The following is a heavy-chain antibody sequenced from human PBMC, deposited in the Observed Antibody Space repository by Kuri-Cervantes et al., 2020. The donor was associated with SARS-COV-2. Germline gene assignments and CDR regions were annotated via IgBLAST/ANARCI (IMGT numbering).Heavy chain of an antibody. CDR3: AKEEEEPWLEVGFDY. V-gene: IGHV3-30*18. Sequence: LSLTCAASGFTFSSYGMHWVRQAPGKGLEWVAVISYDGSNKYYADSVKGRFTISRDNSKNTLYLQMNSLRAEDTAVYYRAKEEEEPWLEVGFDYWGQGTLVTVSS. CDR1: GFTFSSYG. CDR2: ISYDGSNK. J-gene: IGHJ4*02. D-gene: IGHD6-19*01.